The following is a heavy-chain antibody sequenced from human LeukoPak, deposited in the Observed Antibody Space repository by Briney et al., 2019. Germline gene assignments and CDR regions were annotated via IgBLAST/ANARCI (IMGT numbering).Heavy chain of an antibody. D-gene: IGHD5-18*01. CDR1: GYTFTSYD. CDR3: ARGGYSYGYLGFYYYYGMDV. J-gene: IGHJ6*02. Sequence: ASVKVSCKASGYTFTSYDVNWVRQATGQGLEWMGWMNPNSGNTGYAQKFQGRVTMTRNTSISTAYMELSSLRSEDTAVYYCARGGYSYGYLGFYYYYGMDVWGQGTTVTVSS. CDR2: MNPNSGNT. V-gene: IGHV1-8*01.